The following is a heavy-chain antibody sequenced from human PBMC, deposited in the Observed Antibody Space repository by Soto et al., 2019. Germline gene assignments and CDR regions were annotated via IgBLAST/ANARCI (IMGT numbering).Heavy chain of an antibody. CDR1: GYTFTGYY. V-gene: IGHV1-2*04. D-gene: IGHD3-10*01. CDR3: ARGDGSGSYYPGSYGMDV. J-gene: IGHJ6*02. Sequence: QVQLVQSGAEVMKPGASVKVSCKASGYTFTGYYMHWVRQAPGQGLEWMGWINPNSGGTNYAQKFQGWVTMTRDTSISTAYMELSRLRSDDTAVYYCARGDGSGSYYPGSYGMDVWGQGTTVTVSS. CDR2: INPNSGGT.